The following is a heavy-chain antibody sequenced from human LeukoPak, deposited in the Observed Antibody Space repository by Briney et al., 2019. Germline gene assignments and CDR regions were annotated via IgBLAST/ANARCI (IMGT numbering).Heavy chain of an antibody. CDR1: GGSISSYY. CDR2: IYYSGST. D-gene: IGHD3-3*01. V-gene: IGHV4-59*08. J-gene: IGHJ6*02. Sequence: SETLSLTCTVSGGSISSYYWSRIRQPPGKGLEWIGYIYYSGSTNYNPSLKSRVTISVDTSKNQFSLKLSSVTAADTAVYYCARHYDFWSGYGMDVWGQGTTVTVSS. CDR3: ARHYDFWSGYGMDV.